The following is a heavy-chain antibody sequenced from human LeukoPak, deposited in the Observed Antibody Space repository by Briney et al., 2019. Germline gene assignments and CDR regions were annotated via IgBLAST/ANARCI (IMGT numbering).Heavy chain of an antibody. Sequence: SETLSLTCAVYGGSFSGYYWSWIRQPPGKGLEWIGETNHSGSTNYNPSLKSRVTISVDTSKNQFSLKLSSVTAADTAVYYCARRIAAAGSDLWGQGTLVTVSS. J-gene: IGHJ4*02. D-gene: IGHD6-13*01. CDR2: TNHSGST. V-gene: IGHV4-34*01. CDR1: GGSFSGYY. CDR3: ARRIAAAGSDL.